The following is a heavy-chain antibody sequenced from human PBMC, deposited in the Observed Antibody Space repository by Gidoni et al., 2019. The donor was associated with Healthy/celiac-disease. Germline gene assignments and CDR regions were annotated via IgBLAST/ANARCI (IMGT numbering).Heavy chain of an antibody. V-gene: IGHV3-21*01. CDR1: GFTFSSYS. CDR3: ARAGAAGTIEYFQH. Sequence: EVQLVESGGGLVKPGGSLRLSCAASGFTFSSYSMNWVRQAPGKGLEWVSSISSSSSYIYYADSVKGRFTISRDNAKNSLYLQMNSLRAEDTAVYYCARAGAAGTIEYFQHWGQGTLVTVSS. D-gene: IGHD6-13*01. CDR2: ISSSSSYI. J-gene: IGHJ1*01.